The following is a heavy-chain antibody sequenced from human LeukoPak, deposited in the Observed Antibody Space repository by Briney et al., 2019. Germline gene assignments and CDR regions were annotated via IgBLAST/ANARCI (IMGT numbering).Heavy chain of an antibody. CDR2: IYYSGST. V-gene: IGHV4-59*12. J-gene: IGHJ4*02. D-gene: IGHD5-24*01. CDR1: GGSISSYY. CDR3: AREMATQIDY. Sequence: SETLSLTCTVSGGSISSYYWSWIRQPPGKGLEWIGYIYYSGSTNYNPSLKSRVTISVDTSKSQFSLKLSSVTAADTAVYYCAREMATQIDYWGQGTLVTVSS.